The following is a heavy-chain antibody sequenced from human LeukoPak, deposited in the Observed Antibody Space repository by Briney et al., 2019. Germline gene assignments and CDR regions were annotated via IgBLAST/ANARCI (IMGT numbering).Heavy chain of an antibody. CDR1: GFSFDEYG. V-gene: IGHV3-20*04. CDR3: ARCSRSSTSCYSAFDI. J-gene: IGHJ3*02. Sequence: GGSLRLSCAASGFSFDEYGMSWVRQLPGKELEWVSAINWDGGSTGDADSVRGRFTISRDNGKNSLYLQTNSLRAEDTALYYCARCSRSSTSCYSAFDIWGQGTMVTVSS. CDR2: INWDGGST. D-gene: IGHD2-2*02.